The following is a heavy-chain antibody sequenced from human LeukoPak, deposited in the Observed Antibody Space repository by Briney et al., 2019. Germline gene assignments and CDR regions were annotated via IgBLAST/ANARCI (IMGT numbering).Heavy chain of an antibody. D-gene: IGHD1-26*01. V-gene: IGHV1-2*02. CDR3: ARDPTLETRDWELLRFGNQPIFDY. Sequence: ASVKVSCKASGYTFTGYYMHWVRQAPGQGLEWMGWINPNSGGTNYAQKFQGRVTMTRDTSISTAYMELSRLRSDDTAVYYCARDPTLETRDWELLRFGNQPIFDYWGQGTLVTVSS. CDR1: GYTFTGYY. CDR2: INPNSGGT. J-gene: IGHJ4*02.